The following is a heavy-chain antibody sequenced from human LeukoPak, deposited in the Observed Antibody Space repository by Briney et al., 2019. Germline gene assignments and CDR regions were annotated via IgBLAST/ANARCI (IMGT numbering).Heavy chain of an antibody. CDR1: GGSISSYY. J-gene: IGHJ4*02. V-gene: IGHV4-59*12. Sequence: PSETLSHTCTVSGGSISSYYWSWIRQPPGKGLEWIGYIYYSGSTNYNPSLKSRVTISVDTSKNQFSLKLSSVTAADTAVYYCARGGSLYYFDYWGQGTLVTVSS. CDR2: IYYSGST. D-gene: IGHD1-26*01. CDR3: ARGGSLYYFDY.